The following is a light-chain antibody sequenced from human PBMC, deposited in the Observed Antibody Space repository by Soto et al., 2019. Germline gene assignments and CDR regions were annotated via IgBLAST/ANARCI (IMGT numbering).Light chain of an antibody. CDR3: SSHAGGNNFVV. Sequence: QSALTQPPSAPGSPGQSVTISCTGTSSDIGGYNYLSWYQQHPGKAPKLMIYELSMRPPGVPDSLCGSKSGNTASLTVSGLQAEDKADYYISSHAGGNNFVVFGGGTTRTAL. CDR1: SSDIGGYNY. J-gene: IGLJ2*01. V-gene: IGLV2-8*01. CDR2: ELS.